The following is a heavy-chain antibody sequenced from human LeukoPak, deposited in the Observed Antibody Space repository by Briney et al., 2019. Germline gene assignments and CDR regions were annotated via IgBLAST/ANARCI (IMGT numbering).Heavy chain of an antibody. J-gene: IGHJ4*02. CDR1: GFTFSSYG. Sequence: GGSLRLSCAASGFTFSSYGMHWVRQAPGKGLEWVAVISYDGSNKYYADSVKGRFTISRDNSKNTLYLQMNSLRAEDTAVYYCVRHSSGYYYPFDYWGQGTLVTVSS. CDR2: ISYDGSNK. D-gene: IGHD3-22*01. V-gene: IGHV3-30*03. CDR3: VRHSSGYYYPFDY.